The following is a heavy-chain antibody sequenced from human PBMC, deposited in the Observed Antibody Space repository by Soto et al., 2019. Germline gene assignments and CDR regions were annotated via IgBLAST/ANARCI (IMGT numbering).Heavy chain of an antibody. CDR1: GGSFSGYY. D-gene: IGHD2-8*02. CDR3: ARDKITGLFDY. J-gene: IGHJ4*02. V-gene: IGHV4-34*01. Sequence: SETLSLTCAVYGGSFSGYYWSWIRQPPGKGLEWIGEINHSGSTNYNPSLKSRVTISVDTSKNQFSLKLTSVTAADTAVYYCARDKITGLFDYWGQGTLVTV. CDR2: INHSGST.